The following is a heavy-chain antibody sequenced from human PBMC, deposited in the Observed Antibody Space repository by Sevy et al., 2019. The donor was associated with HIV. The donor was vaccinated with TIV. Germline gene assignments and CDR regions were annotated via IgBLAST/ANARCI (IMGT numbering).Heavy chain of an antibody. CDR1: GYRFTGYY. Sequence: DAVKVSCKASGYRFTGYYMHWVRQAPRQGLERRGWINPHSRGTNSAQQFQGRVTMTRDTSISTAYMELSRLRFDDTAVYYCMRDAAIAAQGELDPWGQGTLVTVSS. CDR2: INPHSRGT. CDR3: MRDAAIAAQGELDP. J-gene: IGHJ5*02. V-gene: IGHV1-2*02. D-gene: IGHD6-13*01.